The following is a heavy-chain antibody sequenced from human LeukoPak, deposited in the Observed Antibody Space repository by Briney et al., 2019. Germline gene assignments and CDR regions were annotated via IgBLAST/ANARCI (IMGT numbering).Heavy chain of an antibody. V-gene: IGHV1-18*01. CDR1: GFTFTSYG. CDR3: ARDRLETYYDFWSGYWGDY. Sequence: GASVKVSCKASGFTFTSYGISWVRQAPGQGLEWMGWISAYNGNTNYAQKLQGRVTMTTDTSTSTAYMELRSLRSDDTAVYYCARDRLETYYDFWSGYWGDYWGQGTLVTVSS. D-gene: IGHD3-3*01. CDR2: ISAYNGNT. J-gene: IGHJ4*02.